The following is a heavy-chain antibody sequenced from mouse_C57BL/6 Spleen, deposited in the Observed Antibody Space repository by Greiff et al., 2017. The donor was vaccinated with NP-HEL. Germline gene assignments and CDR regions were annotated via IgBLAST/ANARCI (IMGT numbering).Heavy chain of an antibody. V-gene: IGHV5-6*01. CDR2: ISSGGSYT. D-gene: IGHD1-1*01. CDR1: GFTFSSYG. J-gene: IGHJ4*01. Sequence: EVMLVESGGDLVKPGGSLKLSCAASGFTFSSYGMSWVRQTPDKRLEWVATISSGGSYTYYPDSVKGRFTISRDNAKNTLYLQMSSLKSEDTAMYYCARPNYYGSSFEAMDYWGKGTSVTVSS. CDR3: ARPNYYGSSFEAMDY.